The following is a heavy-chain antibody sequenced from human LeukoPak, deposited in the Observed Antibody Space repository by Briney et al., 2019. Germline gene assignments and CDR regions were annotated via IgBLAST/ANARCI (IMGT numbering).Heavy chain of an antibody. CDR1: GFTFNNYA. Sequence: GGSLRLSCAASGFTFNNYAMNWIRQAPGKGLEGVSSISGGGETTYYADSAKGRFTISRDNSQNTLYLQMNSLRAEDTAVYYCARDYADYVGYFFFDYWGQGTLVTVSS. D-gene: IGHD4-17*01. CDR3: ARDYADYVGYFFFDY. J-gene: IGHJ4*02. V-gene: IGHV3-23*01. CDR2: ISGGGETT.